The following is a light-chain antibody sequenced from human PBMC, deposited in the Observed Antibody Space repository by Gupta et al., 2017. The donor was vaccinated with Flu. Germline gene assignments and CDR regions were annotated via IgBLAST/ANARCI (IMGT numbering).Light chain of an antibody. J-gene: IGLJ2*01. Sequence: QSVPTQPPSASGTPGQRVTMSCEASRSNIGKNFVFWYQQIPGTAPKLLIFKNDNRPSGVPDRFSGSKSDASASLAISDLRSDDEADYYCAVWDDSLRRPIFGGGTKLTVL. V-gene: IGLV1-47*01. CDR2: KND. CDR1: RSNIGKNF. CDR3: AVWDDSLRRPI.